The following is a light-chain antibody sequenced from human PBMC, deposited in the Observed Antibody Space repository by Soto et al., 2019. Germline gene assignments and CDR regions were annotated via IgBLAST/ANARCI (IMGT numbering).Light chain of an antibody. CDR1: SSSKW. CDR3: QHSTAFT. Sequence: DIQLTQSPSTLAASVGDPVTMTCRSSSKWLAWYQKKPGKAPKLLIYDVSNLERGVPPTFSGSTSGAESTLTITGLPPDDLGTYYCQHSTAFTFGQGTKVEIK. V-gene: IGKV1-5*01. CDR2: DVS. J-gene: IGKJ2*01.